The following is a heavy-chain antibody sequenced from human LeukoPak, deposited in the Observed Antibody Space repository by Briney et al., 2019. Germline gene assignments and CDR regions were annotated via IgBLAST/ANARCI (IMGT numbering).Heavy chain of an antibody. V-gene: IGHV1-69*05. CDR2: IIPIFGTA. CDR3: AREGIAAAGRRTLDY. J-gene: IGHJ4*02. CDR1: GGTFSSYA. D-gene: IGHD6-13*01. Sequence: SVKVSCKGSGGTFSSYAISWVRQAPGQGLEWMGRIIPIFGTANYAQKFQGRVTITTDESTSTAYMELSSLRSEDTAVYYCAREGIAAAGRRTLDYWGQGTLVTVSS.